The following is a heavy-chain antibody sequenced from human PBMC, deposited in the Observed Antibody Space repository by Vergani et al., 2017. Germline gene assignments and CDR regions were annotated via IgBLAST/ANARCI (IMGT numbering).Heavy chain of an antibody. CDR1: GGSVSSGSYY. D-gene: IGHD2-2*02. V-gene: IGHV4-61*01. J-gene: IGHJ4*02. CDR3: ARVRGYCSSTSCYTRFDY. CDR2: IYYSGST. Sequence: QVQLQESGPGLVKPSETLSLTYTVSGGSVSSGSYYWSWIRQPPGKGLGWIGYIYYSGSTNYNPSLMSRVTISVDTSKNQFSLKLSSVTAADTAVYYCARVRGYCSSTSCYTRFDYWGQGTLVTVSS.